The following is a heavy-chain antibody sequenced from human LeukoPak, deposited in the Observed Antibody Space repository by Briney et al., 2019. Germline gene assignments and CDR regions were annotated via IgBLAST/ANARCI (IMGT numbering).Heavy chain of an antibody. J-gene: IGHJ6*02. CDR3: AIDPSGSYPHYGMDV. D-gene: IGHD1-26*01. CDR2: ISGSGGST. Sequence: PGGSLRLSCVASDFTFSSYGMSWVRQAPGKGLKWVSAISGSGGSTHYADSVKGRFSISRDNSKNTLFLQMNTLRAEDTAVYYCAIDPSGSYPHYGMDVWGQGTTVTVSS. CDR1: DFTFSSYG. V-gene: IGHV3-23*01.